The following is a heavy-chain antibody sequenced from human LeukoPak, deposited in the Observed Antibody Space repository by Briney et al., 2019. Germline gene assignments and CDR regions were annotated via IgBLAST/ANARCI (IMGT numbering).Heavy chain of an antibody. Sequence: GGSLRLSCAASGFTFTSYSMKWVRQAPGKGLEWVSYISGTTRYIYYADSVKGRFTSSRDNGKNSVFLQMNSLRAEDTAVYYCARGFGSLDRANYFGEFDHWGQGTLVTVSS. CDR1: GFTFTSYS. CDR2: ISGTTRYI. CDR3: ARGFGSLDRANYFGEFDH. V-gene: IGHV3-21*05. J-gene: IGHJ4*02. D-gene: IGHD2/OR15-2a*01.